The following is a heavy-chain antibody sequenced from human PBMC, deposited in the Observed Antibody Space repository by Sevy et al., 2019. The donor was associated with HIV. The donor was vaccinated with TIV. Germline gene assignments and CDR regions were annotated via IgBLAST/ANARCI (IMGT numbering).Heavy chain of an antibody. CDR2: IYYTGST. Sequence: SETLSLTCTVSGVSIINNNYFWGWIRQPPGKGLEWIGAIYYTGSTYYNSSLNSRITISIDTSRGQFSLDLSSVTAADTAVYYCARHFGGGGKRGLDVWGQGTTVTSP. V-gene: IGHV4-39*01. CDR1: GVSIINNNYF. J-gene: IGHJ6*02. CDR3: ARHFGGGGKRGLDV. D-gene: IGHD3-10*01.